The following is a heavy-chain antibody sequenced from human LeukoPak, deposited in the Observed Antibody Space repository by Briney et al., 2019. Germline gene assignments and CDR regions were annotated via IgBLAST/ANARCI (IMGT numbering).Heavy chain of an antibody. CDR3: ARGDYDFWSGYYPWDH. CDR2: INHSGST. Sequence: PSQTLSLTCTVSGGSISSGDYYWSWIRQPPGKGLEWIGEINHSGSTNYNPSLKSRVTISVDTSKNQFSLKLSSVTAADTAVYYCARGDYDFWSGYYPWDHWGQGTLVTVSS. D-gene: IGHD3-3*01. CDR1: GGSISSGDYY. V-gene: IGHV4-30-4*08. J-gene: IGHJ4*02.